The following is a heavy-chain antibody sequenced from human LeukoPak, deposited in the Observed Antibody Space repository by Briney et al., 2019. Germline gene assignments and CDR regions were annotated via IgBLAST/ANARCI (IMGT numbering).Heavy chain of an antibody. Sequence: GGSLRLSCAASGFTFSSYAMHWVRQAPGKGLEWVAVISYDGSNKYYADSVKGRFTISRDNSKNTLYLQMNSLRREDTAVYFCAKPSGSGVDYWGQGTRVTVSS. D-gene: IGHD1-26*01. V-gene: IGHV3-30*04. J-gene: IGHJ4*02. CDR3: AKPSGSGVDY. CDR2: ISYDGSNK. CDR1: GFTFSSYA.